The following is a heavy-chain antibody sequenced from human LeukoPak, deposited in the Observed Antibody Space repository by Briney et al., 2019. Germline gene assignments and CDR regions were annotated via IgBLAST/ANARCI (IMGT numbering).Heavy chain of an antibody. CDR2: INHSGST. V-gene: IGHV4-34*01. J-gene: IGHJ4*02. CDR1: GGSFSGYY. CDR3: ARTYDSSGYYSVYGY. D-gene: IGHD3-22*01. Sequence: SETLSLTCAVYGGSFSGYYWSWIRQPPGMGLEWIGEINHSGSTNYNPSLKSRVTISVDTSKNQFSLKLSSVTAADTAVYYCARTYDSSGYYSVYGYWGQGTLVTVSS.